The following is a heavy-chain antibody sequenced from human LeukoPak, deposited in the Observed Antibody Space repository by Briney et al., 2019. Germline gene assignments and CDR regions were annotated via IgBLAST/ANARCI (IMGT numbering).Heavy chain of an antibody. J-gene: IGHJ3*02. CDR1: GFSVSPNF. CDR3: ARDFIPPRGGAFDI. Sequence: PGGSLRLSCVASGFSVSPNFMSWIRQSPGRDLEWISVVYSGHNTYYAESVRGRFTISREISKNTVYLQMDRLRAEDTATYYCARDFIPPRGGAFDIWGHGTVVTDSS. CDR2: VYSGHNT. V-gene: IGHV3-53*01. D-gene: IGHD3-16*01.